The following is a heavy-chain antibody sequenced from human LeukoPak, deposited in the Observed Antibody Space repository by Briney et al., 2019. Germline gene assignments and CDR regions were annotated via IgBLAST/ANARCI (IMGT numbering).Heavy chain of an antibody. Sequence: SVKVSCMASGGTFSSYAISWVRQAPGQGLEWMGGIIPIFGTANYAQKFQGRVTITADESTSTAYMELSSLRSEDTAVYYCAREIKFSSGCFDYWGQGTLVTVSS. CDR1: GGTFSSYA. V-gene: IGHV1-69*01. D-gene: IGHD6-19*01. CDR2: IIPIFGTA. J-gene: IGHJ4*02. CDR3: AREIKFSSGCFDY.